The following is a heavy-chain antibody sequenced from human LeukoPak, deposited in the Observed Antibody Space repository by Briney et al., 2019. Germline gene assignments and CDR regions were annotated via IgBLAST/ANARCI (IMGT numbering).Heavy chain of an antibody. CDR3: AKALSMTTVGYFQH. D-gene: IGHD4-17*01. CDR1: GFTFSSFG. J-gene: IGHJ4*02. Sequence: PGGSLRLSCAASGFTFSSFGMHWVRRAPGKGLEWVAVISSDGYNKYYSDSVKGRCTISRDNSNNTVYLQMDSLRTGDTAVYYCAKALSMTTVGYFQHWGQGTLVTVSS. CDR2: ISSDGYNK. V-gene: IGHV3-30*18.